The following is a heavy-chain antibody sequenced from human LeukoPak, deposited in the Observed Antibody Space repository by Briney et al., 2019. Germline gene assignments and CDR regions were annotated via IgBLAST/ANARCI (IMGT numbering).Heavy chain of an antibody. V-gene: IGHV1-2*06. CDR2: INPNSGGT. CDR3: ARVVSEDIVVVPAARVGPLGYYYGMDV. Sequence: ASVTVSCKASGYTFTVYYMHWVRQAPGQGLEWMGRINPNSGGTNYAQKFQGRVTMTRDTSISTAYMELSRLRSDDTAVYYCARVVSEDIVVVPAARVGPLGYYYGMDVWGQGTTVTVSS. D-gene: IGHD2-2*01. J-gene: IGHJ6*02. CDR1: GYTFTVYY.